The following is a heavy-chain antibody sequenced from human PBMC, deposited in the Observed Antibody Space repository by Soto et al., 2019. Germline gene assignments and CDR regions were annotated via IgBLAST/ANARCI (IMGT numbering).Heavy chain of an antibody. J-gene: IGHJ5*02. CDR1: GGSISSGDYY. Sequence: QVQLQESGPGLVKPSQTLSLTCTVSGGSISSGDYYWSWIRQPPGKGLEWIGYIYYSVSTFYNPSLKNRVNIPLDASKIQFALKLSSVTAADTAVYYCVREGGDNSFDPWGQGTLVTVSS. V-gene: IGHV4-30-4*01. CDR2: IYYSVST. D-gene: IGHD3-16*01. CDR3: VREGGDNSFDP.